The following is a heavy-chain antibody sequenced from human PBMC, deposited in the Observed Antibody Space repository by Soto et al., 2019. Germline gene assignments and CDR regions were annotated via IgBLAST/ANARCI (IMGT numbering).Heavy chain of an antibody. D-gene: IGHD6-6*01. CDR2: ITDNGGST. J-gene: IGHJ6*02. CDR3: ARSIAARLGYYYYGMDV. V-gene: IGHV3-23*01. CDR1: GFTFSRDG. Sequence: VSLRLSCAASGFTFSRDGMSWVRQAPGKGLEWVSLITDNGGSTYYADSVKGRFTISRDNSKNTLYLQMNSLRAEDTAVYYCARSIAARLGYYYYGMDVWGQGTTVTVSS.